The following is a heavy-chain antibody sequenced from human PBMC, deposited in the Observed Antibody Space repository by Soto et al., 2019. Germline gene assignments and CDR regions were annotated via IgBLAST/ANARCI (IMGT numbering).Heavy chain of an antibody. CDR1: GFTFEDYV. Sequence: EVQLVESGGGLVQPGRSLRLSCVGSGFTFEDYVMHWVRQVPGKGLEWVSHISWDGYSIRYAGSVRSRFTISRDNAKNSLFLQMNSLRPEDTGLYYCARSWSGSTSGRVDVWGQGTTVTVSS. J-gene: IGHJ6*02. CDR2: ISWDGYSI. CDR3: ARSWSGSTSGRVDV. D-gene: IGHD3-3*01. V-gene: IGHV3-9*01.